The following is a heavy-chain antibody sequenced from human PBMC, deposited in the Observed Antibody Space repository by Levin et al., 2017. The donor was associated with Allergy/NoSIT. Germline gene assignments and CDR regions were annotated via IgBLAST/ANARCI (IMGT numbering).Heavy chain of an antibody. CDR1: GYTFTNYA. CDR2: INTDNGNT. J-gene: IGHJ4*02. CDR3: ARVRVDYDILTNYYSPFDY. V-gene: IGHV1-3*04. D-gene: IGHD3-9*01. Sequence: GESLKISCKASGYTFTNYAMHWVRQAPGQRLEWMGWINTDNGNTKYSQKFQGRVTIIRDTSASTAYMELSSLRSEDTAVYYCARVRVDYDILTNYYSPFDYWGQGTLVTVSS.